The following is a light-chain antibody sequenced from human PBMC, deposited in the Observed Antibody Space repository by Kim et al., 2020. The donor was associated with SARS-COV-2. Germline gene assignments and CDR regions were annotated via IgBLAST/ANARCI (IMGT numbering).Light chain of an antibody. CDR2: NDS. J-gene: IGLJ2*01. Sequence: SYVLTQPPSVSVAPGKTARITCGGDNIGSKSVHWYQQKPGQAPVLVISNDSARPSGIPEGFSGSNSGNTATLTISGVEAGDEADYYCQVWDSSSDHVVFGGGTQLTVL. CDR1: NIGSKS. CDR3: QVWDSSSDHVV. V-gene: IGLV3-21*04.